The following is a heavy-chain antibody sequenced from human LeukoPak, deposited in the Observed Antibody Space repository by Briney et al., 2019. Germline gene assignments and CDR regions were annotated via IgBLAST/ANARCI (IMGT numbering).Heavy chain of an antibody. CDR3: ASHAHDYDSSGYFDS. CDR2: ISVSGGSE. Sequence: GGSLRLSCVVSRLTFNSNAMYWVRQAPGKGLEWVSGISVSGGSEYYADSVKGRFSVSRDNSKHTVYLQMNSLRAEDTAVYFCASHAHDYDSSGYFDSWGQGTLVTVSS. CDR1: RLTFNSNA. V-gene: IGHV3-23*01. J-gene: IGHJ4*02. D-gene: IGHD3-22*01.